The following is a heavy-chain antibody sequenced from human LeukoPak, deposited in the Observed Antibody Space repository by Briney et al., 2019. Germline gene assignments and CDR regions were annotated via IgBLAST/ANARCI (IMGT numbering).Heavy chain of an antibody. CDR3: AEDPPEDIVVVPAAIGFDY. CDR2: ISGSGGST. D-gene: IGHD2-2*02. V-gene: IGHV3-23*01. J-gene: IGHJ4*02. CDR1: GFTFSSYA. Sequence: GGSLRLSCAASGFTFSSYAMSWVRQAPGKGLEWVSAISGSGGSTYYADSVKGRFTISRDNSKNTLYLQMNSLRAEDTAVYYCAEDPPEDIVVVPAAIGFDYWGQGTLVTVSS.